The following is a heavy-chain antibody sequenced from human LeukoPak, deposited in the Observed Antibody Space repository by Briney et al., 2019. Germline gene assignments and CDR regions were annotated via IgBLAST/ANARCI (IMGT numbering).Heavy chain of an antibody. CDR3: VRKTLHFDY. Sequence: SETLSLTCSADTGSLSYYYCSWIRQPPGKGLEWIGYIYYSGSTNYNPSLKSRVTISVDTSKNQFSLKLSSVTAADTAVYYCVRKTLHFDYWGQGTLVTVSS. J-gene: IGHJ4*02. CDR2: IYYSGST. V-gene: IGHV4-59*08. CDR1: TGSLSYYY. D-gene: IGHD3-16*01.